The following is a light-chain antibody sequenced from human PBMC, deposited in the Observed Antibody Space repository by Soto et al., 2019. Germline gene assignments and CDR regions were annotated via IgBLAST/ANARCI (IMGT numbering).Light chain of an antibody. V-gene: IGLV2-8*01. J-gene: IGLJ2*01. Sequence: QSVLTQPPSASGSPGQSVTISCTGTSSDVGGYNYVSWYQQHPGKAPKLMIYEVNKRPSGVPDRFSGSKSGNTASLTVPGLQAEDEADYYCSSYAGSNNLIFGGGTKLTVL. CDR3: SSYAGSNNLI. CDR2: EVN. CDR1: SSDVGGYNY.